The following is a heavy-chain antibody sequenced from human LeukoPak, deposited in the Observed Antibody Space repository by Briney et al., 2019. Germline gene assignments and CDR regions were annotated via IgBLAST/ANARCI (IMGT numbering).Heavy chain of an antibody. V-gene: IGHV3-11*01. CDR1: GFTFSDYY. J-gene: IGHJ5*02. D-gene: IGHD1-26*01. Sequence: GGSLRLSCAASGFTFSDYYMSWIRQAPGKGLEWVSYISSSGSTIYYADSVKGRFTISRDNAKNSLYLQMNSLRAEDAAVYYCARDAWVSGSFLHFYNWFDPWGQGTLVTVSS. CDR2: ISSSGSTI. CDR3: ARDAWVSGSFLHFYNWFDP.